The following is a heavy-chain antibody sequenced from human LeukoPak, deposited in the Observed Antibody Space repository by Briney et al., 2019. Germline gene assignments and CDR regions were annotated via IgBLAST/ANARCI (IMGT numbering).Heavy chain of an antibody. Sequence: ASVKVSCKASGYTLTVCYIHWVRQAPGQGLEWMGIINPSGGSTSYAQKFQGRVTMTRDTSTSTVYMELSSLRSEDTAVYYCARGALYDFWSGYYGCWGQGTLVTVSS. CDR3: ARGALYDFWSGYYGC. CDR2: INPSGGST. CDR1: GYTLTVCY. J-gene: IGHJ4*02. D-gene: IGHD3-3*01. V-gene: IGHV1-46*01.